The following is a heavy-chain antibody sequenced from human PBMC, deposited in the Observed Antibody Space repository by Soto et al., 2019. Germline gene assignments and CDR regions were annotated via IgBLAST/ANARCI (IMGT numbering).Heavy chain of an antibody. CDR2: INSFSGDT. D-gene: IGHD2-15*01. Sequence: QVQLVQSGAEVKKPGASVKVSCKASGYTFTHYGITWVRQAPGQGLEWMGWINSFSGDTNYPQKLQGRLTMTTDTSTHTVYMELRNLRSDDTAVYCCARDLHSGGKYWYFDIWGRGTLVTVSS. CDR3: ARDLHSGGKYWYFDI. J-gene: IGHJ2*01. V-gene: IGHV1-18*01. CDR1: GYTFTHYG.